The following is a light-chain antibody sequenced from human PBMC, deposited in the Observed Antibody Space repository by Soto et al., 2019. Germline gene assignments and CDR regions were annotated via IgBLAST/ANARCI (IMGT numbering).Light chain of an antibody. CDR1: SSDVGGYNY. Sequence: QSVLTQPASVSGSPGQSITISCTGTSSDVGGYNYVSWFQQHPGKAPKLKIYEVSNRPSGVSNRFSGSKSGYTASLTISGLQAEDEADYYCCSYVGARTYVFGAGTKVTVL. CDR2: EVS. J-gene: IGLJ1*01. V-gene: IGLV2-14*03. CDR3: CSYVGARTYV.